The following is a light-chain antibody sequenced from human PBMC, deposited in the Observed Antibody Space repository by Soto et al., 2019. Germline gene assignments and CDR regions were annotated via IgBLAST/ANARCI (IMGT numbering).Light chain of an antibody. Sequence: EIVLTQSPGTLSLSPGDRATLSCRASQTIGRNFLAWYQQKPGQGPRLLIYGASIRATGIPDRFSVSGSGTDFTLTISRLEPADCGMYFCQHYASLPTTFGQGTKLEIK. CDR2: GAS. J-gene: IGKJ2*01. CDR1: QTIGRNF. CDR3: QHYASLPTT. V-gene: IGKV3-20*01.